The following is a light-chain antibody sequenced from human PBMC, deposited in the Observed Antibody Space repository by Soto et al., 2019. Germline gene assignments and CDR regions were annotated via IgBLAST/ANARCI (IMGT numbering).Light chain of an antibody. CDR1: SSDVGGYNY. CDR2: EVG. V-gene: IGLV2-14*01. CDR3: SSYTTTNTYV. Sequence: QSVLTQPASVSGSPGQSITISCTGTSSDVGGYNYVSWNQQHPGKAPKLIIYEVGNRPSGVSNRFSGSKSGDTASLTISGLQDEDEADYYCSSYTTTNTYVFGTGTKVTVL. J-gene: IGLJ1*01.